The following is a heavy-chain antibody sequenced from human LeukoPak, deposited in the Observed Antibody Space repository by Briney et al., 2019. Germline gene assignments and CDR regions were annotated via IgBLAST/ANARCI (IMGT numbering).Heavy chain of an antibody. J-gene: IGHJ5*02. D-gene: IGHD3-16*02. Sequence: GGSLRLSCAASGFTFRNYAMNWVRQAPGKGLEWVSTVNTNGGSTYYAASVKGRFTVSRDNSANTLSLQMNSLTVADTAIYYCVREDFAYVSETYRYWFDPWGQGTLVTVSS. CDR2: VNTNGGST. CDR1: GFTFRNYA. V-gene: IGHV3-23*01. CDR3: VREDFAYVSETYRYWFDP.